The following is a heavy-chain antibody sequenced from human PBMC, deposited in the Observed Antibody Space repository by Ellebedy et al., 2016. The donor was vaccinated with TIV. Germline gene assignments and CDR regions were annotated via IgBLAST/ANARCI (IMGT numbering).Heavy chain of an antibody. CDR3: ARTPYDSSGYYYSDY. CDR2: ISGSGGST. CDR1: GFTFSSYS. J-gene: IGHJ4*02. Sequence: GESLKISXAASGFTFSSYSMNWVRQAPGKGLEWVSAISGSGGSTYYADSVKGRFTISRDNSKNTLYLQMNSLRAEDTAVYYCARTPYDSSGYYYSDYWGQGTLVTVSS. D-gene: IGHD3-22*01. V-gene: IGHV3-23*01.